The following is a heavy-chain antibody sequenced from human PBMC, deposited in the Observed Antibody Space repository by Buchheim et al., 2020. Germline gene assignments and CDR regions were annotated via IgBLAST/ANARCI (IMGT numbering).Heavy chain of an antibody. Sequence: QVQLVESGGGVVQPGRSLRLSCAASGFTFSSYGMHWVRQAPGKGLEWVAFIRYDGSNKYCADSVKGRFTISRDNSKNTLYLQMNSLRAEDTAVYYCAKDEAVDTAMVTEAVYYYYGMDVWGQGTT. V-gene: IGHV3-30*02. J-gene: IGHJ6*02. CDR1: GFTFSSYG. D-gene: IGHD5-18*01. CDR3: AKDEAVDTAMVTEAVYYYYGMDV. CDR2: IRYDGSNK.